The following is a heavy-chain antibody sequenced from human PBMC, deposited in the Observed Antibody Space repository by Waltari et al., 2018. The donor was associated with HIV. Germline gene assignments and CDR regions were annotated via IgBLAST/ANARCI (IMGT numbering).Heavy chain of an antibody. CDR1: GFPCTHYT. D-gene: IGHD2-2*01. CDR3: VRDDPGYEPIDY. CDR2: ISRDNRES. J-gene: IGHJ4*02. Sequence: VRLMGSGGGLVEPGGYLTISCAASGFPCTHYTMNWIRHIPGKGLEWLASISRDNRESYFIDSIKGRFTISRDNAANSVFLHMDRLRVDDTARYFCVRDDPGYEPIDYWGRGTLVTVSS. V-gene: IGHV3-21*02.